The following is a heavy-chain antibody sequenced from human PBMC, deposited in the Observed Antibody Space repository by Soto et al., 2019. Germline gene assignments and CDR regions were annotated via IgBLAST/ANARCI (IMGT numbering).Heavy chain of an antibody. V-gene: IGHV3-9*01. D-gene: IGHD6-13*01. CDR1: GFTFDDYA. CDR3: VKDESINWYSGHFRH. J-gene: IGHJ1*01. Sequence: EVQLVESGGGLVQPGRSLRLSCAASGFTFDDYAMHWVRQVPGKGLEWVSGINWNSGSIGYADSVKGRFAISRDNAKNSLHLQMNSLSGEDTASYYCVKDESINWYSGHFRHWGQGTLVTVAS. CDR2: INWNSGSI.